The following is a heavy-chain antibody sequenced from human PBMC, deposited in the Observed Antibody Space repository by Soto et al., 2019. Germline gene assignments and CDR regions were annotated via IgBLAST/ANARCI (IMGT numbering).Heavy chain of an antibody. Sequence: PSETLSLTCAVYGGSFSGYYWSWIRQPPGKGLEWIGEINHSGSTNYNPSLKSRVTISVDTSKNQSSLKLSSVTAADTAVYYCARRPAAIRYYYGMDVWGQGTTVTVSS. J-gene: IGHJ6*02. D-gene: IGHD2-2*01. CDR2: INHSGST. V-gene: IGHV4-34*01. CDR3: ARRPAAIRYYYGMDV. CDR1: GGSFSGYY.